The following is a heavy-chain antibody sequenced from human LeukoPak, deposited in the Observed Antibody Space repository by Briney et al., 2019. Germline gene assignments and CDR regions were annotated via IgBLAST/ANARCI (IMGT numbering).Heavy chain of an antibody. J-gene: IGHJ4*02. CDR2: IYYSGST. CDR1: GGSISSYY. D-gene: IGHD3-3*01. CDR3: ARARGGYDFWSGYYEYYFDY. Sequence: SETLSLTCTVSGGSISSYYWSWIRQPPGKGLEWIGYIYYSGSTYYNPSLRSRVTISVDTSKNQFSLKLSSVTAADTAVYYCARARGGYDFWSGYYEYYFDYWGQGTLVTVSS. V-gene: IGHV4-59*12.